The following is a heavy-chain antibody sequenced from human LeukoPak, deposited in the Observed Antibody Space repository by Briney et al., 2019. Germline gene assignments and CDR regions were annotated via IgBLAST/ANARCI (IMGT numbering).Heavy chain of an antibody. CDR2: MNPNSGST. CDR1: GFTFTSYD. Sequence: ASVKVSCKASGFTFTSYDINWVRQATGQGLEWMGWMNPNSGSTGYAQKFQGGVTMTRSTSISTAYMELSSLRSEDTAVYYCARQPPTGFDYWGQGTLVSASS. CDR3: ARQPPTGFDY. V-gene: IGHV1-8*01. J-gene: IGHJ4*02. D-gene: IGHD1-14*01.